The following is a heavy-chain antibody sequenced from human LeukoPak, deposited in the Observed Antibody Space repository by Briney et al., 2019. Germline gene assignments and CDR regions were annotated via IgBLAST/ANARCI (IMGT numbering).Heavy chain of an antibody. CDR2: IYYSGST. V-gene: IGHV4-30-4*01. J-gene: IGHJ4*02. D-gene: IGHD6-13*01. CDR1: GGSISSGDYY. CDR3: ARASGIAAAGTYDY. Sequence: SETLSLTCTVSGGSISSGDYYWSWIRQPPGKGLEWIGYIYYSGSTYYNPSLKSRVTISVDTSKNQFSLKLSSVTAADTAVYYCARASGIAAAGTYDYWGQGTLVTVSS.